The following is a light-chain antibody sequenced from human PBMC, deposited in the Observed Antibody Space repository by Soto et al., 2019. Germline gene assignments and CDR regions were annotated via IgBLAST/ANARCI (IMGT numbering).Light chain of an antibody. J-gene: IGKJ1*01. V-gene: IGKV1-39*01. CDR1: QSISSY. CDR2: GAS. Sequence: DIQMTQSPSSLSASVGDRVTITCRASQSISSYLYWYQQRPGKAPKLLIYGASSLHSGVPSRFGGSGSGTDFTLTISSLQPEDFATYFCQQSYSNPRTFVQGTKVDIK. CDR3: QQSYSNPRT.